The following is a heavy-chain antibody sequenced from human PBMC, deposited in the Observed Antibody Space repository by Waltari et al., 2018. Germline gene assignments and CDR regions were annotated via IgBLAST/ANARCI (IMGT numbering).Heavy chain of an antibody. CDR2: LRPIFGTA. Sequence: QVQLVQSGAEVKKPGSSVKVSCKAPGGTFSSYAISWVRKAPGKGLEWMGWLRPIFGTANHSQKFQGRVTIAADESTSTADMELSSLRSEDTAVDYCARASYSIRDFDYWGQGTLVTVAS. V-gene: IGHV1-69*12. CDR1: GGTFSSYA. J-gene: IGHJ4*02. D-gene: IGHD4-4*01. CDR3: ARASYSIRDFDY.